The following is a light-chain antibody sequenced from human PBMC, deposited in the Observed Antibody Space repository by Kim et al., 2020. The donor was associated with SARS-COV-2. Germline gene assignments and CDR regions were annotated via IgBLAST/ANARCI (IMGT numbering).Light chain of an antibody. V-gene: IGKV1-8*01. CDR2: DAS. CDR1: QGDSSY. Sequence: SPGDRVTLTCRASQGDSSYLVWYQQKPAKAPKLLIYDASTLQSGVPSRFSGSGSETDFTLTNNSLQSEDFATYYCQQYYTYPRVTFGQGTKVDIK. CDR3: QQYYTYPRVT. J-gene: IGKJ1*01.